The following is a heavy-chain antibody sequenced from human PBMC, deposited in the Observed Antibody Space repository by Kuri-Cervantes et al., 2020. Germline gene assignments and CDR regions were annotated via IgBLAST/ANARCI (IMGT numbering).Heavy chain of an antibody. CDR1: GYTFTSYG. Sequence: ASVKVSCKASGYTFTSYGISWVRQAPGQRLEWMGWINAGNGNTKYSQKFQGRVTITRDTSASTAYMELSSLRSEDTAVYYCARDPDYYYYMDVWGKGTTVTVSS. CDR3: ARDPDYYYYMDV. V-gene: IGHV1-3*01. J-gene: IGHJ6*03. CDR2: INAGNGNT.